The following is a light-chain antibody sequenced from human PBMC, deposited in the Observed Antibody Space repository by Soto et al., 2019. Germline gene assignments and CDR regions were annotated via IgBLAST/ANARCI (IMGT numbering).Light chain of an antibody. CDR3: QQLSADPLT. CDR2: DAV. CDR1: QGIGRS. Sequence: DIQLTQSPSFLSASVGDRVSITCRASQGIGRSFAWYQQNPGKAPKVLIYDAVILQSGVPSRFSGSGSGTEFTLTISSLQPEDFATYYCQQLSADPLTFGGGTKVEIK. J-gene: IGKJ4*01. V-gene: IGKV1-9*01.